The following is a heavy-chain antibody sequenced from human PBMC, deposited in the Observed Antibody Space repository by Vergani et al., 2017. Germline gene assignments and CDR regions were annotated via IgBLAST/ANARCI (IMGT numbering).Heavy chain of an antibody. CDR3: ANSVIAGNVGVAYFGMDV. CDR1: GGTFSSYA. D-gene: IGHD2/OR15-2a*01. V-gene: IGHV1-69*12. CDR2: IIPIFGTA. Sequence: QVQLVQSGAEVKKPGSSVKVSCKASGGTFSSYAISWVRQAPGQGLEWMGGIIPIFGTANYAQKFQGRVTITADESTSTAYMELSSLRTEDTAVYFCANSVIAGNVGVAYFGMDVWGRGTTVTVSS. J-gene: IGHJ6*02.